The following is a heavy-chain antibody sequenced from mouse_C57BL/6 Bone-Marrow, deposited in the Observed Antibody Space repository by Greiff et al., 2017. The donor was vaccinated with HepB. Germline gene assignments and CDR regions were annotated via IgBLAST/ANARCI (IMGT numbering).Heavy chain of an antibody. D-gene: IGHD1-1*01. CDR3: ARYGSSYFDY. J-gene: IGHJ2*01. CDR2: ISSGSSTI. Sequence: EVMLVESGGGLVKPGGSLKLSCAASGFTFSDYGMHWVRQAPEKGLEWVAYISSGSSTIYYADTVKGRFTISGDNAKNTLFLQMTSLRSEDTAMYYCARYGSSYFDYWGQGTTLTVSS. CDR1: GFTFSDYG. V-gene: IGHV5-17*01.